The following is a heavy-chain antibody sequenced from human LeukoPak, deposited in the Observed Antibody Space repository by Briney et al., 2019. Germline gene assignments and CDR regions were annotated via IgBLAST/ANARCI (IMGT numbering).Heavy chain of an antibody. Sequence: SEALSLTCTVSGGSISSYYWSWIRQPPGKGLEWIGYIYYSGSTNYNPSLKSRVTISVDTSKNQFSLKLSSVTAADTAVYYCARDSGSYSAYYYGMDVWGQGTTVTVSS. CDR2: IYYSGST. CDR1: GGSISSYY. CDR3: ARDSGSYSAYYYGMDV. D-gene: IGHD1-26*01. J-gene: IGHJ6*02. V-gene: IGHV4-59*12.